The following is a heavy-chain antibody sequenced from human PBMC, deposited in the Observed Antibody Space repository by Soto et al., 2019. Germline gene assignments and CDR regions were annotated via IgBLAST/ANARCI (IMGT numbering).Heavy chain of an antibody. CDR3: ARDPRPGDYYDSSGYLDY. D-gene: IGHD3-22*01. J-gene: IGHJ4*02. Sequence: QVQLVQSGAEVKKPGSSVKVSCKASGGTFSSYAISWVRQAPGQGLEWMGGIIPIFGTANYAQKFQGRVTITADDSTRTAYMELGSLRSEDTAVYYCARDPRPGDYYDSSGYLDYWGQGTLVTVSS. V-gene: IGHV1-69*19. CDR2: IIPIFGTA. CDR1: GGTFSSYA.